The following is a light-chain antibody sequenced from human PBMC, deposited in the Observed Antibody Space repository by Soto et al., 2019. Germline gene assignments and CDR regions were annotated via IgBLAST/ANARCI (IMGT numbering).Light chain of an antibody. CDR3: CSYTSSITYV. V-gene: IGLV2-14*01. CDR1: TGDIGAFNY. CDR2: EVS. Sequence: QSALTQPPSASGSPGQSVTISCTGTTGDIGAFNYVSWYQQRPGKAPKLIIYEVSYRPSGVSDRFSGSKSGNTASLTISGLQAEDEADYYCCSYTSSITYVFGTGTKLTVL. J-gene: IGLJ1*01.